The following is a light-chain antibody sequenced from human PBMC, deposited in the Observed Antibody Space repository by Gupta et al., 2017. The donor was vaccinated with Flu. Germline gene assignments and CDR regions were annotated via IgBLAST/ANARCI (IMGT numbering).Light chain of an antibody. CDR2: GAS. CDR1: GRVNSIY. J-gene: IGKJ5*01. CDR3: QQYGTSGIT. Sequence: DIVLTQSLGTLSLSPGERVTLFCRASGRVNSIYLAWYQQKPGQAPRLLIYGASSRATGIPDRFSGSGSGTDFTLSISRLEPEDVAVYYCQQYGTSGITFGQGTRLEIK. V-gene: IGKV3-20*01.